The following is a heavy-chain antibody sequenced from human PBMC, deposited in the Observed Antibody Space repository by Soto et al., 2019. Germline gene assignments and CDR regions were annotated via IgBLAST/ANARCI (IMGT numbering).Heavy chain of an antibody. CDR2: ISSSGSTI. CDR1: GFTFSSYE. J-gene: IGHJ4*02. V-gene: IGHV3-48*03. D-gene: IGHD2-2*01. CDR3: ARGPGKYCSSTSCSSPPYYFDY. Sequence: QAGGSLRLSCAASGFTFSSYEMNWVRQAPGKGLEWVSYISSSGSTIYYADSVKGRFTISRDNAKNSLYLQMNSLRAEDTAVYYCARGPGKYCSSTSCSSPPYYFDYWGQGTLVTVSS.